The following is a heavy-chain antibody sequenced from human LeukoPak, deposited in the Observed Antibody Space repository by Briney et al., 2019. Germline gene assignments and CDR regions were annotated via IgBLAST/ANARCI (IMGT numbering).Heavy chain of an antibody. CDR1: GFTFSSYG. Sequence: PGGSLRLSCAASGFTFSSYGMHWVRQAPGKGLEWVAVISYDGSNKYYADSVKGRFTIPRDNSKNTLYLQMNSLRAEDTAVYYCANLAYDFWSGYYEDRGYFDYWGQGTLVTVSS. CDR3: ANLAYDFWSGYYEDRGYFDY. J-gene: IGHJ4*02. V-gene: IGHV3-30*18. CDR2: ISYDGSNK. D-gene: IGHD3-3*01.